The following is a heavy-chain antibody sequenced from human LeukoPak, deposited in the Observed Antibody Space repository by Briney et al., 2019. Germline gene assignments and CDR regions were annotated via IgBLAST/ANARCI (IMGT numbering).Heavy chain of an antibody. CDR1: GGSISSYY. Sequence: SETLSLTCTVSGGSISSYYWSWIRQPPGKGLEWIGYIYYSGSTYYNPSLKSRVTISVDTSKNQFSLKLSSVTAADTAVYYCARAGQFTVTARDWGQGTLVTVSS. J-gene: IGHJ4*02. CDR2: IYYSGST. D-gene: IGHD4-17*01. V-gene: IGHV4-59*12. CDR3: ARAGQFTVTARD.